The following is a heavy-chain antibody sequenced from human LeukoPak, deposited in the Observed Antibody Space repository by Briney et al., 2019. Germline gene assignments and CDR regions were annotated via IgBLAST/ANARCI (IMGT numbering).Heavy chain of an antibody. V-gene: IGHV3-7*01. Sequence: VGSLRLSCAASGFTFGTSRMDWVRQAPGKGLEWVANIKGDGSETNYGDSTKGRFTIFRDNARNSLYLHMHSLRVEDTAIYYCAKSLDYWGQGTLVTVS. CDR1: GFTFGTSR. CDR3: AKSLDY. CDR2: IKGDGSET. J-gene: IGHJ4*02.